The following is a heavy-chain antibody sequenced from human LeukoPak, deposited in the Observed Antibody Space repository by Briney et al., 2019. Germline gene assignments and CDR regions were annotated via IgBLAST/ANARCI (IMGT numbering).Heavy chain of an antibody. V-gene: IGHV1-2*02. CDR2: INPNRGGT. Sequence: GASVKVSCKASGYTFTGHYMHWVRQAPGQGLEWMGWINPNRGGTRYAQKFQGRVTMTRDTSISTAYMELSRLRSDDTAVYYRARGGIYSSSWYGFTDAFDIWGQGTMVTVSS. D-gene: IGHD6-13*01. CDR3: ARGGIYSSSWYGFTDAFDI. CDR1: GYTFTGHY. J-gene: IGHJ3*02.